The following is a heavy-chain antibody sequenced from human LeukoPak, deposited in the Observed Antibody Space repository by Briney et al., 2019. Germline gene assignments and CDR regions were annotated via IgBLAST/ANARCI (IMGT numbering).Heavy chain of an antibody. D-gene: IGHD2-2*01. CDR3: AKEVVVPAAAYYYYYYGMDV. Sequence: GGSLRLSCEASGFTFSDYYMTWIRQAPGKGLEWVAVISYDGSNKYYADSVKGRFTISRDNSKNTLYLQMNSLRAEDTAVYYCAKEVVVPAAAYYYYYYGMDVWGQGTTVTVSS. CDR2: ISYDGSNK. V-gene: IGHV3-30*18. J-gene: IGHJ6*02. CDR1: GFTFSDYY.